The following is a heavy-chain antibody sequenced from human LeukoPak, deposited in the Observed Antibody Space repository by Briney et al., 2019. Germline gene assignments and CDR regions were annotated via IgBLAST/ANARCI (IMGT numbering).Heavy chain of an antibody. Sequence: PSETLSLTCTVSGNSISSGDYYWSWIRQPAGKGLEWIGRIYNSGNTNYNPSLKSRVTISVDTSKNQFSLKLNSVTAADTAVYYCARESGSYLWRSWLNPWGQGTLVTVSS. CDR3: ARESGSYLWRSWLNP. J-gene: IGHJ5*02. CDR2: IYNSGNT. CDR1: GNSISSGDYY. D-gene: IGHD3-16*01. V-gene: IGHV4-61*10.